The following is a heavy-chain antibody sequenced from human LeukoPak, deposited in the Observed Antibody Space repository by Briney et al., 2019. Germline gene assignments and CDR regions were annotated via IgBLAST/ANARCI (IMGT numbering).Heavy chain of an antibody. D-gene: IGHD2-15*01. Sequence: GASVKVSCKASGYTFTSYGISWVRQAPGQGLEWMGWISAYNGNTNYAQKFQGRVTMTEDTSTDTAYMELSSLRSEDTAVYYCATAVEGGFLFDYWGQGTLVTVSS. V-gene: IGHV1-18*01. CDR1: GYTFTSYG. CDR2: ISAYNGNT. CDR3: ATAVEGGFLFDY. J-gene: IGHJ4*02.